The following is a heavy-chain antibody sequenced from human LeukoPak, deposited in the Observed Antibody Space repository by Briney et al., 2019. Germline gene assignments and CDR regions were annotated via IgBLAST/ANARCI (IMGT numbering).Heavy chain of an antibody. CDR2: ISSSSSYI. J-gene: IGHJ4*02. Sequence: GGSLRLSCAASGFTFSSYSMNWVRQAPGKGLEWASSISSSSSYIYYADSVKGRFTISRDNAKNSLYLQMNSLRAEDTAVYYCARDFLRGRVDYWGQGTLVTVSS. D-gene: IGHD2-15*01. CDR3: ARDFLRGRVDY. CDR1: GFTFSSYS. V-gene: IGHV3-21*01.